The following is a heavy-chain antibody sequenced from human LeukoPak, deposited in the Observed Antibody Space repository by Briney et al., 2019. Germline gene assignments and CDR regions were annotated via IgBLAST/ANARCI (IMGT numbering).Heavy chain of an antibody. CDR1: GGTFSSYA. V-gene: IGHV1-69*05. CDR2: IIPIFGTA. Sequence: SVKVSCKASGGTFSSYAISWVRQAPGQGLEWMGGIIPIFGTANYAQKFQGRVTITRDTSASIAYMELSSLRSEDTAVYYCARADGYCSSTRCYLAYWGQGTLVTVSS. CDR3: ARADGYCSSTRCYLAY. D-gene: IGHD2-2*03. J-gene: IGHJ4*02.